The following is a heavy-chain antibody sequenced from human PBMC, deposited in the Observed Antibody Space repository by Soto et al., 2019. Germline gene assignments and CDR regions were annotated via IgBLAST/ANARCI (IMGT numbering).Heavy chain of an antibody. CDR3: ARASRNYFDY. V-gene: IGHV4-59*01. J-gene: IGHJ4*02. Sequence: SETLSLTCTVSGDTITDYYWSWIRQPPGKGLEWIGYIYHSGSTYYNPSLKSRVTISIDTSKTQFSLKLSSVTAADTAVYYCARASRNYFDYWGQGTLVTVSS. CDR1: GDTITDYY. CDR2: IYHSGST.